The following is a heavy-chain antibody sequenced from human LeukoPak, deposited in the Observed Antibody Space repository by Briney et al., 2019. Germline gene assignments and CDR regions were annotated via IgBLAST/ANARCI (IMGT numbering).Heavy chain of an antibody. Sequence: PSETLSLTCTVSGGSISSTYWSWIRQPPGKGLEWIGYIYYSGSTNNNPSLKSRVTISVDTSKNQFSLNLTSVTAADTAVYYCARGWGYFDYWGQGTLVTVSS. CDR1: GGSISSTY. CDR2: IYYSGST. J-gene: IGHJ4*02. D-gene: IGHD3-16*01. V-gene: IGHV4-59*08. CDR3: ARGWGYFDY.